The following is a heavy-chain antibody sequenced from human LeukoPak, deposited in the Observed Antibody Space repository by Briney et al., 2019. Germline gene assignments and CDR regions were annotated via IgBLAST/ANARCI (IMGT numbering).Heavy chain of an antibody. CDR3: ARAISSSGWYGY. Sequence: ASVKVSCKASGYTFTSYAISWVRQAPGQGLEWMGWIHPYNGNTNYAQKLQGRVTMTTDTSTRIAHMELRSLRSDDTAVYYCARAISSSGWYGYWGQGTLVTVSS. CDR2: IHPYNGNT. V-gene: IGHV1-18*01. D-gene: IGHD6-19*01. J-gene: IGHJ4*02. CDR1: GYTFTSYA.